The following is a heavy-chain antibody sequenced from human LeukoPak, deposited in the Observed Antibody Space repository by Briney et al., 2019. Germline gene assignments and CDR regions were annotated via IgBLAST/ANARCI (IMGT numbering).Heavy chain of an antibody. CDR2: TIPIFGTA. CDR1: GGTFSSYA. D-gene: IGHD4-17*01. V-gene: IGHV1-69*06. Sequence: ASVKVSCKASGGTFSSYAISWVRQAPGQGLEWMGGTIPIFGTANYAQKFQGRVTITADKSTSTAYMELSSLRSEDTAVYYCARNGDYKPFDYWGQGTLVTVSS. J-gene: IGHJ4*02. CDR3: ARNGDYKPFDY.